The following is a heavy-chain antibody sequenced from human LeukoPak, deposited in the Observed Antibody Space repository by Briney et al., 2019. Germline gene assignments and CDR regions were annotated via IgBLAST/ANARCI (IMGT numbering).Heavy chain of an antibody. D-gene: IGHD2-15*01. CDR3: AKQLGYCSDGSCYFPY. V-gene: IGHV3-23*01. Sequence: GGSLRLFCAASGFTFSSYAMSWVRQAPGKGLEWVSAISGSGGSTYYADSVQGRFTISRDNSKSTLCLQMNSLRAEDTAVYYCAKQLGYCSDGSCYFPYWGQGTLVTVSS. J-gene: IGHJ4*02. CDR1: GFTFSSYA. CDR2: ISGSGGST.